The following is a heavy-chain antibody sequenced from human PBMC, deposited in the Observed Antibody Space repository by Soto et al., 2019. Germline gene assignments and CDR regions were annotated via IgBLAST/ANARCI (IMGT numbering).Heavy chain of an antibody. D-gene: IGHD3-3*01. J-gene: IGHJ6*02. V-gene: IGHV6-1*01. Sequence: RSQTLSLTCAISGDRVSSNSAAWNWIRQSPSRGLEWLGRTYYWSKWYNDYAVSVESRITINADTSKNQFSLQLNSVTPEDTAVYYCARARDYDSWSGYTSQYYYYGMDVWGQGTTVTVSS. CDR1: GDRVSSNSAA. CDR3: ARARDYDSWSGYTSQYYYYGMDV. CDR2: TYYWSKWYN.